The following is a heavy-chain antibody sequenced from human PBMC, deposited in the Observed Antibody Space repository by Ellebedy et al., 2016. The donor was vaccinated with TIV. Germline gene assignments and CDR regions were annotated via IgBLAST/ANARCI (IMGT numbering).Heavy chain of an antibody. CDR1: GFTFNTYA. V-gene: IGHV3-23*01. D-gene: IGHD1-26*01. Sequence: PGGSLRLSCAPSGFTFNTYAMSWVRQAPGKGLEWVSAIGGSGGSTFYADSMKGRFTISRDNSKNTLYLQMSSLRAEDTAVYYCARLMNSGTYYFDFWGQGTLVTVSS. J-gene: IGHJ4*02. CDR2: IGGSGGST. CDR3: ARLMNSGTYYFDF.